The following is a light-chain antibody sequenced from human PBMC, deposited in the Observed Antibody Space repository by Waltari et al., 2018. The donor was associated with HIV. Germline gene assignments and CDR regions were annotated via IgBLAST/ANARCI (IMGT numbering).Light chain of an antibody. CDR3: SSYTSSSTLV. CDR2: EVS. Sequence: QSALTQPASVSGSPGQSITISCTGTSSDVGGYNFVSWYQQHPGNAPKLMIYEVSNRPSGVANRFSGSKSGNTASLTIYGLQAEDEADYYCSSYTSSSTLVFGGGTKLTVL. CDR1: SSDVGGYNF. V-gene: IGLV2-14*01. J-gene: IGLJ3*02.